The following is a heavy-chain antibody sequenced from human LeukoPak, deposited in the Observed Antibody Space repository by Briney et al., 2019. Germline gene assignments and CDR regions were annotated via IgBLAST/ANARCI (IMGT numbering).Heavy chain of an antibody. D-gene: IGHD2-2*01. CDR3: ARRCSSTSCPDDY. CDR1: GYTFTSYG. V-gene: IGHV1-18*01. CDR2: ISAYNGNT. J-gene: IGHJ4*02. Sequence: GASVKVTCNASGYTFTSYGISWVRQAPGQGLEWMGWISAYNGNTSYVQKLQGRVTMTTDTSTSTAYMELRSLRSDDTAVYYCARRCSSTSCPDDYWGQGTLVTVSS.